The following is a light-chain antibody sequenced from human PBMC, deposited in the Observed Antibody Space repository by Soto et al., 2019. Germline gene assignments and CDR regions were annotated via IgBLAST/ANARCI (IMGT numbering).Light chain of an antibody. CDR3: RSYTTSKIRV. Sequence: QSALTQPASVSGSPGQSITISCTGTSSDIGGYNYVSWYQQHPGKAPKLMIHDVANRPSGVSNRFSGSKSGNTASLTISGLQAADEADYYCRSYTTSKIRVFGGGTKLTVL. CDR1: SSDIGGYNY. V-gene: IGLV2-14*03. J-gene: IGLJ3*02. CDR2: DVA.